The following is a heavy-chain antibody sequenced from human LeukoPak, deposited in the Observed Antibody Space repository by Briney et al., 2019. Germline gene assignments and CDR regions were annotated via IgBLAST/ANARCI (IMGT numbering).Heavy chain of an antibody. J-gene: IGHJ4*02. CDR2: VNDGGDNT. D-gene: IGHD6-13*01. Sequence: LTGGSLRLSCSASGFTFSSYAMSWVRQAPGKGLEWVSSVNDGGDNTYYADYLKGRFTISRDNSKNTLYLQMNSLRAEDTAVYYCAKTRPLDSSSWSHGDYWGQGTLVTVSS. V-gene: IGHV3-23*01. CDR3: AKTRPLDSSSWSHGDY. CDR1: GFTFSSYA.